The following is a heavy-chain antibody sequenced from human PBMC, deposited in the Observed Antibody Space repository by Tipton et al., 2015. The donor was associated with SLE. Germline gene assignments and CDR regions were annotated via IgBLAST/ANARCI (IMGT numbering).Heavy chain of an antibody. CDR3: ARGCSGGSCYPPTY. Sequence: LRLSCTVSGTSISGYSWSWIRQPPGKGLEWIGYIFHSGSTYYNPSLKSRVTILVDRSKNQFSLKVTSVTAADTAVYYCARGCSGGSCYPPTYWGQGTLVTVSS. CDR2: IFHSGST. CDR1: GTSISGYS. V-gene: IGHV4-30-2*01. J-gene: IGHJ4*02. D-gene: IGHD2-15*01.